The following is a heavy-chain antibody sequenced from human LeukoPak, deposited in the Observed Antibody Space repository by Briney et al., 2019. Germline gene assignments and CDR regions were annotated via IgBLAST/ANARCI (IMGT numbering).Heavy chain of an antibody. CDR3: ARAGVEYSYGNWFDP. CDR1: GFTFSSYA. D-gene: IGHD5-18*01. CDR2: ISSDGSNK. V-gene: IGHV3-30-3*01. J-gene: IGHJ5*02. Sequence: GRSLRLSCAASGFTFSSYAMHWVRQAPGKGLEWVAVISSDGSNKYYADSVKGRFTISRDNSKNTLYLQMNSLRAEDTAVYYCARAGVEYSYGNWFDPWGQGTLVTVSS.